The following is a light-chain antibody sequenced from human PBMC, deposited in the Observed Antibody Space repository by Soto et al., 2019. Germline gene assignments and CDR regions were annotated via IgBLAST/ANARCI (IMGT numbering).Light chain of an antibody. V-gene: IGLV1-40*01. Sequence: QAVVTQPPSVSGAPGQRVTISCTGSSSNIGAGYDVHWYQQLPGTAPKLLIYGNSNRPSGVPDRFSGSKSGTSASLAITGLQAEDEADYYCQSYDSTLNGVVSGGGTKLTVL. J-gene: IGLJ2*01. CDR3: QSYDSTLNGVV. CDR1: SSNIGAGYD. CDR2: GNS.